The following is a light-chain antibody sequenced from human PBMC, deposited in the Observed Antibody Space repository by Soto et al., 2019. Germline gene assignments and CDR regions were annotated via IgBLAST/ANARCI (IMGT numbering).Light chain of an antibody. CDR2: EVS. CDR1: SSDVGGYNY. Sequence: QSALTQPPSASGSPGQSVTISCTGTSSDVGGYNYVSWYQQHPGKAPKFMIYEVSKRPSGVPDRVSGSKSGNTASLTVSGLQAEDEADYYCSSDAGSNTYAVFGGGTQLTVL. J-gene: IGLJ7*01. CDR3: SSDAGSNTYAV. V-gene: IGLV2-8*01.